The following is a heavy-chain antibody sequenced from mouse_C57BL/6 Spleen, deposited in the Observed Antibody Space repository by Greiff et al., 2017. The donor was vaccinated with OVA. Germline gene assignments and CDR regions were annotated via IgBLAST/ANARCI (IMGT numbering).Heavy chain of an antibody. CDR1: GYTFTHYH. CDR2: INPNTGGN. J-gene: IGHJ4*01. D-gene: IGHD1-1*01. V-gene: IGHV1-26*01. CDR3: VRGVMTTVVAKSDAIDY. Sequence: VQLQQSGPELVKPGASVKISCKASGYTFTHYHMNWVKQSHGKSLEWIGDINPNTGGNNYNQKFKGKATLYVDKSSSTGYMELRSLTSEYSAVYYCVRGVMTTVVAKSDAIDYWGQGTSVTVSS.